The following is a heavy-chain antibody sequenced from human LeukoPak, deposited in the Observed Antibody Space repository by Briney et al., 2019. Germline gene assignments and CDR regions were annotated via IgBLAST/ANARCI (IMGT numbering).Heavy chain of an antibody. Sequence: SETLSLTCTVSGGSISSYYWSWIRQPPGKGLEWIGYIYYSGSTNYNPSLKSRVTISVDTSKNQFSLKLSSVTAADTAVYYCATQSILEWLLFNYWGRGTLVTVSS. D-gene: IGHD3-3*01. CDR3: ATQSILEWLLFNY. V-gene: IGHV4-59*08. J-gene: IGHJ4*02. CDR1: GGSISSYY. CDR2: IYYSGST.